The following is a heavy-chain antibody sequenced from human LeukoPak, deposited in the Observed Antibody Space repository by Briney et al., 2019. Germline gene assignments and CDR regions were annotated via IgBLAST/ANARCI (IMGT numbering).Heavy chain of an antibody. CDR2: ISYDGSNT. Sequence: WGSLRLSCAVSGLTFSSYAMHWVRQAPGKGLEWVALISYDGSNTYYADSAKGRFTISRDNSKNTLYLQRNSLRTEDTAVYYCARALIRYYFDYLGQGTLTTVSS. CDR3: ARALIRYYFDY. J-gene: IGHJ4*02. D-gene: IGHD2-8*01. V-gene: IGHV3-30*04. CDR1: GLTFSSYA.